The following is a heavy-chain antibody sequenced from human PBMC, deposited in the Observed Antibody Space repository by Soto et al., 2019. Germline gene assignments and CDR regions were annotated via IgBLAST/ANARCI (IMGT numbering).Heavy chain of an antibody. CDR2: IKQDGSEK. CDR1: GFTFSNSW. V-gene: IGHV3-7*01. Sequence: EVQLVESGGGLVQPGGSLRLSCAASGFTFSNSWMSWVRQAPGKGLEWVAIIKQDGSEKYYVDSVKGRFTISRDNAKNSLYLQMNSLRAEDTAVYYCARGDYYYGMDVWGQGTTVTVSS. J-gene: IGHJ6*02. CDR3: ARGDYYYGMDV.